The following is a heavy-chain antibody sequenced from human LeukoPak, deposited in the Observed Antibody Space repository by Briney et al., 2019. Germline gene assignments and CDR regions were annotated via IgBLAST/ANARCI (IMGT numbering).Heavy chain of an antibody. Sequence: GGSLRLSCAASGFTFNNYGMHWVRQAPGKGLEWVAVISYDGRNKHYPDSVKGRFTISRDISTDTLRLQMDSLRTGDTAVYYCAKGPLRGTAAAIDYWGQGTLVTVSS. V-gene: IGHV3-30*18. CDR1: GFTFNNYG. CDR2: ISYDGRNK. J-gene: IGHJ4*02. CDR3: AKGPLRGTAAAIDY. D-gene: IGHD2-2*01.